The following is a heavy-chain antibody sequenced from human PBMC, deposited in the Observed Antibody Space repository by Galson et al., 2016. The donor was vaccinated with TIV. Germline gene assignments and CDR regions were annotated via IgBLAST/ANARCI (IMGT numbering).Heavy chain of an antibody. V-gene: IGHV1-69*13. Sequence: SVKVSCKVSGGTFSSYAISWVRQAPGQGLEWMGGINSIFRIANYAQKFQGRVTITADDSTRTAYMELSSLRFDDTAVYYCARGGSTVTRPFDYWGQGTLVTVSS. CDR2: INSIFRIA. CDR3: ARGGSTVTRPFDY. J-gene: IGHJ4*02. D-gene: IGHD4-17*01. CDR1: GGTFSSYA.